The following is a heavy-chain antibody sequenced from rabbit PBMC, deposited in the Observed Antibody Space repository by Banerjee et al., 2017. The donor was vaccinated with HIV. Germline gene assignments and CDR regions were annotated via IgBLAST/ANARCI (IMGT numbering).Heavy chain of an antibody. CDR1: GFSFSSGYD. Sequence: QSLEESGGDLVKPGASLTLTCTASGFSFSSGYDMSWVRQAPGKGLEWIGYINAGSGGTYYASWAKGRFTISKTSSTTVTLQMTSLTAADTATYFCARRGSDWGDDLWGPGTLVTVS. D-gene: IGHD4-1*01. CDR2: INAGSGGT. CDR3: ARRGSDWGDDL. J-gene: IGHJ6*01. V-gene: IGHV1S40*01.